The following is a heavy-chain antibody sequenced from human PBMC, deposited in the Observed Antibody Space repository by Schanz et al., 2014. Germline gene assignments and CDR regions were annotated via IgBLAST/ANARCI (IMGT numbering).Heavy chain of an antibody. Sequence: QVQLQESGPGLVKPSETLSLTCTVSGGSVSTYKWGWIRQPPGKGLEYIGLISYGGLSDYNPSLKSRVTISLDTSKNQFSLILNSVTAADTAVYYCARRVGGRFDYWGQGTLVTVSS. CDR3: ARRVGGRFDY. V-gene: IGHV4-59*02. CDR1: GGSVSTYK. J-gene: IGHJ4*02. D-gene: IGHD1-26*01. CDR2: ISYGGLS.